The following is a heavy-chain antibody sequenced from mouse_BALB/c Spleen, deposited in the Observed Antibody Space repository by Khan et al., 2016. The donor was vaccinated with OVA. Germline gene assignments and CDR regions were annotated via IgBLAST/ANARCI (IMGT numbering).Heavy chain of an antibody. J-gene: IGHJ4*01. CDR2: VTYSGNT. V-gene: IGHV3-8*02. CDR3: ARSYGSWAMDF. CDR1: GDSITSGF. Sequence: EVQLQESGPSLVKPSQTLSLTCSVTGDSITSGFWNWIRQFPGNKFEYMGYVTYSGNTYYNPSLKSRISITRDTSKSQYYLQLNSVTTEETATYFCARSYGSWAMDFWGQGTSVTVSS. D-gene: IGHD1-1*01.